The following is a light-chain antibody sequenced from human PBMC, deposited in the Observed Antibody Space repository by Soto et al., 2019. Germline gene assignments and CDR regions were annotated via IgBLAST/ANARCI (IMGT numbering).Light chain of an antibody. CDR2: AAS. J-gene: IGKJ2*01. CDR1: QSISSSY. V-gene: IGKV3-20*01. CDR3: QQCGSSSYT. Sequence: EIVLTQSPGTLSLSPGERATLSCRASQSISSSYLAWYQQKPGQAPRLLIYAASSRATGIPDRFSGSGSGTDFTLTISRLEPEDFAVYYCQQCGSSSYTFGQGTQLEIK.